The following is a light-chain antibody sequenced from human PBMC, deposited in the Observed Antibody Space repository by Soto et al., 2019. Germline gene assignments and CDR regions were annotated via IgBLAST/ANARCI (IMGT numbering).Light chain of an antibody. CDR3: NSYTTNSNRV. CDR1: SSDVGAYNY. CDR2: EVT. V-gene: IGLV2-14*01. J-gene: IGLJ1*01. Sequence: QSALTQPASVSGSPGQSITISCTGTSSDVGAYNYVSWYQHHPGKAPILMIYEVTNRPSGVSNRFSGSKSGNTASLTISGLQAEDEADYYCNSYTTNSNRVFGTGTKLTVL.